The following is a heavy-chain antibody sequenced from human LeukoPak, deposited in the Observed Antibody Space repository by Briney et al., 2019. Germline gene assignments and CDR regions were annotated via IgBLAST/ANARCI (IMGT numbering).Heavy chain of an antibody. CDR2: ISSSSSYI. J-gene: IGHJ4*02. V-gene: IGHV3-21*01. CDR1: GFTFSSYS. CDR3: ARDWIVGVPGY. Sequence: PGGSLRLSCAASGFTFSSYSMNWVRQAPGKGLEWVSSISSSSSYIYYADSVKGRFTISRDNAKNSLYLQMNSQRAEDTAVYYCARDWIVGVPGYWGQGTLVTVSS. D-gene: IGHD1-26*01.